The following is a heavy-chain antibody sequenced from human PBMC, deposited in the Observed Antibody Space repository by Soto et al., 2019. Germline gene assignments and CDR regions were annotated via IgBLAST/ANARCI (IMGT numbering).Heavy chain of an antibody. D-gene: IGHD5-18*01. Sequence: ASVKVSCKGSGGTSRNYVISWVRQAPGKGLEWMGGFDPEDGETIYAQKFQGRVTMTEDTSTDTAYMELSSLRSEDTAVYYCATDGYSYGYFDYWGQGTLVTVSS. CDR2: FDPEDGET. CDR1: GGTSRNYV. J-gene: IGHJ4*02. V-gene: IGHV1-24*01. CDR3: ATDGYSYGYFDY.